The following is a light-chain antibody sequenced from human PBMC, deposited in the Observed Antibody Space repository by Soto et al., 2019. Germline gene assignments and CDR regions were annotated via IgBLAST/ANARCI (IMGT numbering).Light chain of an antibody. CDR2: DAS. Sequence: EIVMTQSPGTLSVFPGERASLFCRAMQGVRSSLAWYQQKPGQAPRLFSYDASTRATGIPARFSGSGSGTEFTLTISSLQSEDFATYYCQQSYSSPPTFGQGTKVDIK. CDR3: QQSYSSPPT. J-gene: IGKJ1*01. V-gene: IGKV3-15*01. CDR1: QGVRSS.